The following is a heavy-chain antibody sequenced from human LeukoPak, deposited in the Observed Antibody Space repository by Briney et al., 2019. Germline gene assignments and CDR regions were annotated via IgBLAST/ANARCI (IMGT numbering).Heavy chain of an antibody. V-gene: IGHV4-30-4*01. CDR1: GGSISSGDYY. D-gene: IGHD3-22*01. Sequence: SETLSLTCTVSGGSISSGDYYWRWIRQPPGKGLEWIGYLYYSGSTYYNPSLKSRVTISVDTSRNQFSLKLSSVTAADTAVYYCARDRYYYDSSGYYRHFDYWGQGTLVTVSS. J-gene: IGHJ4*02. CDR3: ARDRYYYDSSGYYRHFDY. CDR2: LYYSGST.